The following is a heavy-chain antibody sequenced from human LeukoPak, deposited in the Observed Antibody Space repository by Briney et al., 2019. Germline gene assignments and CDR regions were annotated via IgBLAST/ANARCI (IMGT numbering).Heavy chain of an antibody. CDR3: AKRRYCTTTTCQSFDY. D-gene: IGHD2-2*01. CDR1: GFIFNTYA. CDR2: ISVSGDST. Sequence: GGSLRLSCAASGFIFNTYAMSWVRQAPGEGLEWVSAISVSGDSTYYADSVKGRFTISRDDSKNTLYLQMNRLRAEDTAVHYCAKRRYCTTTTCQSFDYWGQGTLVTVSS. V-gene: IGHV3-23*01. J-gene: IGHJ4*02.